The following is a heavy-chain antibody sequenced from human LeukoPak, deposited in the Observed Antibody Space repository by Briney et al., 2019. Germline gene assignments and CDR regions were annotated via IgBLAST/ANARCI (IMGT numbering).Heavy chain of an antibody. CDR2: IRSKANSYAT. CDR3: TSASDHHRD. CDR1: GFTFSGSA. V-gene: IGHV3-73*01. D-gene: IGHD1-14*01. Sequence: GGSLRLSCAASGFTFSGSAMHWVRQASGKGLEWVGRIRSKANSYATEYAASVKGRFTISRDDSKNTAYLQMNSLKTEDTAVYYCTSASDHHRDWGQGTLVTVSS. J-gene: IGHJ4*02.